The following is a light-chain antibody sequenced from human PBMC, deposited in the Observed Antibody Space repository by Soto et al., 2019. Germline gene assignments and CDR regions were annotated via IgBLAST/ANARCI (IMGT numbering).Light chain of an antibody. Sequence: DIQMTQSPSSLSASVGDRVTITCQASQDIDNYLHWYQHKPGKEPKLLLYDASTLQTGVPSRFSGSGAGTHFTFTISSLQPEDSATYDGQQYDNLPRTFGQGTKLDVK. CDR2: DAS. CDR3: QQYDNLPRT. CDR1: QDIDNY. V-gene: IGKV1-33*01. J-gene: IGKJ2*02.